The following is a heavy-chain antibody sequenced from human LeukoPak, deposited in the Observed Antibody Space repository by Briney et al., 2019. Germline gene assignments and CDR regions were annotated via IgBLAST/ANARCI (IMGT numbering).Heavy chain of an antibody. CDR1: GFTFSSSA. CDR2: ISASGGST. D-gene: IGHD3-10*01. CDR3: ARDYGRSRDYGMDV. V-gene: IGHV3-23*01. Sequence: PGGSLRLSCAASGFTFSSSAMSWVRQVPGKGLEWVSGISASGGSTSYADSVRGRFTISRDNSKNTLYVQMNSLRDEDTAVYYCARDYGRSRDYGMDVWGQGTTVTVSS. J-gene: IGHJ6*02.